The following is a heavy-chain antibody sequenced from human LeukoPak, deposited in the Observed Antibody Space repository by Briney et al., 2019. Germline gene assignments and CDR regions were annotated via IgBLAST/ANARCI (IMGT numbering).Heavy chain of an antibody. CDR3: ARANSSGWSRAAFHI. CDR1: GGSINNYF. J-gene: IGHJ3*02. D-gene: IGHD6-19*01. CDR2: FSYSGST. Sequence: PSETLSLTRIVSGGSINNYFWSWIRQPPGKGLEWIGYFSYSGSTNYNPSLKSRITMSLDTSKNQFSLKLSSVTAADTALYYCARANSSGWSRAAFHIWGQGTMVTVS. V-gene: IGHV4-59*01.